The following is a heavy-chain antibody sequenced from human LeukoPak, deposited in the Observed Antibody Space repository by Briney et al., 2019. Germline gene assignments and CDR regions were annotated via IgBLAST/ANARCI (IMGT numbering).Heavy chain of an antibody. CDR2: IYYSGST. V-gene: IGHV4-61*01. CDR3: ARHRGIAARPGWLGYFDY. D-gene: IGHD6-6*01. CDR1: GASVSSDSYY. Sequence: PSETLSLTCTVSGASVSSDSYYWTWIRQPPGKGLEWIGYIYYSGSTNYNPSLRSRVTISVDTSKNQFSLKLSSVTAADTAVYYCARHRGIAARPGWLGYFDYWGQGTLVTVSS. J-gene: IGHJ4*02.